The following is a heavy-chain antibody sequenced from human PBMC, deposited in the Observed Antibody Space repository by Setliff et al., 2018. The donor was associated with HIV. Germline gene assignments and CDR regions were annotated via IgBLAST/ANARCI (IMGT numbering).Heavy chain of an antibody. Sequence: ASVKVSCKTSGYSFKTYSIDWVRQAPGQGLEWMGRINPRGGDTDFAQKFQGRLTLTSDTSTSTVYMEVTSLRSEDTALYFCARGGYEYRGQGSLVTVSS. CDR2: INPRGGDT. CDR1: GYSFKTYS. J-gene: IGHJ4*02. CDR3: ARGGYEY. D-gene: IGHD2-15*01. V-gene: IGHV1-46*02.